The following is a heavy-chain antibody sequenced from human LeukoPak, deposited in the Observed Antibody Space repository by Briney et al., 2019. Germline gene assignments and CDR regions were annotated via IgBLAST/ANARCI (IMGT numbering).Heavy chain of an antibody. Sequence: GGSLRLSCVVSEFTFTSYSMSWVRQAPGKGLEWVSSISSSSSYIYHADSVKGRFTISRDNAENSLYLQMNSLRAEDTAVYYCARGYSNYGYVFDIWGQGTMVTVSS. CDR1: EFTFTSYS. V-gene: IGHV3-21*01. J-gene: IGHJ3*02. CDR2: ISSSSSYI. D-gene: IGHD4-11*01. CDR3: ARGYSNYGYVFDI.